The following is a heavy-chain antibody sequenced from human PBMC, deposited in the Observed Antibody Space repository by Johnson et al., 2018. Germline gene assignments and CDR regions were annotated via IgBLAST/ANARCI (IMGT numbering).Heavy chain of an antibody. D-gene: IGHD6-13*01. CDR2: IWSDGSNK. J-gene: IGHJ6*02. CDR3: ARAESSPHYGMDG. CDR1: GFTFSSYG. Sequence: VQLVESGGGVVQPGRSLRLSCAASGFTFSSYGMHWVRQAPGKGLEWVAVIWSDGSNKYYAASVKGRFTISRDNSKNALEQQMNSLRAEDTAVYYCARAESSPHYGMDGWGQGTTVTVSS. V-gene: IGHV3-33*01.